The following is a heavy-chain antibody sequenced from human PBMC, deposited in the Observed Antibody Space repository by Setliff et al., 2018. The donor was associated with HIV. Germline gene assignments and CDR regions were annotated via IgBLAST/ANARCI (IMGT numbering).Heavy chain of an antibody. CDR1: GGSMTSSNYY. D-gene: IGHD3-10*01. CDR3: ARVKSGSLGGYVDY. CDR2: MYYSGST. J-gene: IGHJ4*02. V-gene: IGHV4-39*07. Sequence: SETLSLTCTVSGGSMTSSNYYWGWIRQPPGKGLEWIGSMYYSGSTYYSPSLKSRVTMSVDTSKNQFSLKLSSVTAADTAVYYCARVKSGSLGGYVDYWGQGTLVTVSS.